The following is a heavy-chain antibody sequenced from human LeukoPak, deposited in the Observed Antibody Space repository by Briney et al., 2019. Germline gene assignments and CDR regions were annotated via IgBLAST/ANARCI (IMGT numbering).Heavy chain of an antibody. D-gene: IGHD4-23*01. Sequence: SETLSLTCTVSGGSISSYYWSWIRQPPGKGLEWIGYIYYSGSTNYNPSLKSRVTISVDTSKNQFSLKLSSVTAADTAVYYCAREGVVGVTPDAFDIWGQGTMVTVSS. CDR2: IYYSGST. CDR3: AREGVVGVTPDAFDI. J-gene: IGHJ3*02. V-gene: IGHV4-59*01. CDR1: GGSISSYY.